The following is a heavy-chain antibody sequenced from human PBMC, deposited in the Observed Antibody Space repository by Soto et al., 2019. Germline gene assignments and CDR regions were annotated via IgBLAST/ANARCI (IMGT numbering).Heavy chain of an antibody. CDR1: GGTLSSYA. D-gene: IGHD3-22*01. J-gene: IGHJ4*02. V-gene: IGHV1-69*13. CDR3: ASGTTYPQAYYYDSSGSNPPDY. CDR2: IIPIFGTA. Sequence: ASVKVSCKASGGTLSSYAISWVRQAPGQGLEWMGGIIPIFGTANYAQKFQGRVTITADESTSTAYMELSSLRSEDTAVYYCASGTTYPQAYYYDSSGSNPPDYWGQGTLVTVSS.